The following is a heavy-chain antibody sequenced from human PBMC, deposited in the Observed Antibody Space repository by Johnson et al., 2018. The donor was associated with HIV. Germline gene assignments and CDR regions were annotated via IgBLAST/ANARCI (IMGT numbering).Heavy chain of an antibody. J-gene: IGHJ3*02. D-gene: IGHD4-11*01. CDR1: GFTFSSYA. CDR2: ISYDGSNK. V-gene: IGHV3-30-3*01. Sequence: HVQLVESGGGVVQPGRSLRLSCAASGFTFSSYAMHWVRQAPGKGLEWVAVISYDGSNKYYADSVKGRFTISRDSSKNTLYLQMNSLRAEDTAVYYCGRDINYSNYVTDAFDIWGQGTMVTVSS. CDR3: GRDINYSNYVTDAFDI.